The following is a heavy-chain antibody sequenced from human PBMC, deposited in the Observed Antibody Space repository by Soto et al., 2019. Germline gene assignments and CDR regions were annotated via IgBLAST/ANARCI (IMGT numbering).Heavy chain of an antibody. CDR1: GFTFSSYA. CDR2: ISGSGGST. D-gene: IGHD6-19*01. CDR3: AKDNKRYSSGWTPKFYYGMVV. V-gene: IGHV3-23*01. J-gene: IGHJ6*02. Sequence: GGSLRLSCAASGFTFSSYAMSWVRQAPGKGLEWVSAISGSGGSTYYADSVKGRFTISRDNSKNTLYLQMNSLRAEDTAVYYCAKDNKRYSSGWTPKFYYGMVVWGQGTMVTV.